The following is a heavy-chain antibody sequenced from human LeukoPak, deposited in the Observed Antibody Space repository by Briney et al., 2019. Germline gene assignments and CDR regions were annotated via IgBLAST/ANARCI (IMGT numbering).Heavy chain of an antibody. V-gene: IGHV3-33*01. CDR3: ARDGFPGAVTQNEGWWFFDL. CDR1: GFTSSNYG. J-gene: IGHJ2*01. Sequence: GGSLRLSCVASGFTSSNYGMHWVRQAPGQGLEWVAVIWYDGSNKYYADSVRGRFTISRDNSKNTLYLQMNSLRAEDTAVYFCARDGFPGAVTQNEGWWFFDLWGRGTLVTVSS. D-gene: IGHD4-17*01. CDR2: IWYDGSNK.